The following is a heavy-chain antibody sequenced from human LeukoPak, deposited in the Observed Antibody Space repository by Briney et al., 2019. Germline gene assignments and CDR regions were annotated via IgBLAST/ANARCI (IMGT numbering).Heavy chain of an antibody. D-gene: IGHD5-12*01. J-gene: IGHJ3*02. Sequence: GGSLRLSCAASGFTLRSYSMNWVRQAPGKGLEWVSSISSSNSYIYYADSVKGRCTSSRENAKNSLYLQMNSLRAEDTAVYYCARVTRRGYSGYDYSPDAFDIWGQGTMVTVSS. CDR2: ISSSNSYI. CDR1: GFTLRSYS. V-gene: IGHV3-21*01. CDR3: ARVTRRGYSGYDYSPDAFDI.